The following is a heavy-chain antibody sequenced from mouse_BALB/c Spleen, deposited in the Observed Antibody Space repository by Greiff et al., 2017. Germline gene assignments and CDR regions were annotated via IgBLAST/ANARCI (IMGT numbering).Heavy chain of an antibody. J-gene: IGHJ4*01. D-gene: IGHD1-1*01. V-gene: IGHV2-9*02. CDR2: IWAGGST. CDR3: AREAVVAYYYAMDY. CDR1: GFSLTSYG. Sequence: VKLKESGPGLVAPSQSLSITCTVSGFSLTSYGVHWVRQPPGKGLEWLGVIWAGGSTNYNSALMSRLSISKDNSKSQVFLKMNSLQTDDTAMYYCAREAVVAYYYAMDYWGQGTSVTVSS.